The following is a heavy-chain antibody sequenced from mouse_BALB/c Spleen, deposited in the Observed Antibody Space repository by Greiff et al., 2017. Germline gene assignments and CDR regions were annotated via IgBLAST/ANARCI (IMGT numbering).Heavy chain of an antibody. J-gene: IGHJ4*01. CDR2: IYPYNGGT. Sequence: EVQLQQSGPELVKPGASVKISCKASGYTFTDYNMHWVKQSHGKSLEWIGYIYPYNGGTGYTQKFKSKATLTVDNSSSTAYMELRSLTSEDSAVYCCERTGGPAMDYWGQGTSVTVSS. D-gene: IGHD3-1*01. CDR3: ERTGGPAMDY. V-gene: IGHV1S29*02. CDR1: GYTFTDYN.